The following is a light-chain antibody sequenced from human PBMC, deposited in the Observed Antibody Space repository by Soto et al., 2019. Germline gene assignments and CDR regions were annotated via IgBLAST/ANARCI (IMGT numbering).Light chain of an antibody. CDR1: SSDVGDYNY. V-gene: IGLV2-14*01. CDR2: EVT. J-gene: IGLJ1*01. CDR3: SSYTVYSTLV. Sequence: QSVLTQPASVSGSPGQSITISCTGSSSDVGDYNYVSWYQQHPGKVPKLILYEVTNRPSGVSHRFSGSKSGNTASLTISGLQAEDEADYYCSSYTVYSTLVFGTGTKVTVL.